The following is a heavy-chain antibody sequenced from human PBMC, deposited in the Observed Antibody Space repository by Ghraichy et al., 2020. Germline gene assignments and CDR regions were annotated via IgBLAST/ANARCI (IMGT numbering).Heavy chain of an antibody. D-gene: IGHD2-2*02. CDR2: ISAYNGNT. CDR3: AADLGYCSSTSCYTFDY. CDR1: GYTFTSYG. V-gene: IGHV1-18*01. J-gene: IGHJ4*02. Sequence: ASVKVSCKASGYTFTSYGISWVRQAPGPGLEWMGWISAYNGNTNYAQKLQGRVTMTTDTSTSTAYMELRSLRSDDTAVYYCAADLGYCSSTSCYTFDYWGQGTLVTVSS.